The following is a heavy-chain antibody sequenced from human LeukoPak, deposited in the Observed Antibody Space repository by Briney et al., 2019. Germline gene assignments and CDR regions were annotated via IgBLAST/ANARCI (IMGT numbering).Heavy chain of an antibody. Sequence: GGSLRLSCAASGFSFSTYAMTWVRQAPGKGLEWVSSISGSGFNTYYADSVKGRFTISRDNSKNTLYLQMNSLRVEDTAVYYCARAYAGDYWGQGTLVTVSS. CDR1: GFSFSTYA. CDR3: ARAYAGDY. D-gene: IGHD2-2*01. J-gene: IGHJ4*02. CDR2: ISGSGFNT. V-gene: IGHV3-23*01.